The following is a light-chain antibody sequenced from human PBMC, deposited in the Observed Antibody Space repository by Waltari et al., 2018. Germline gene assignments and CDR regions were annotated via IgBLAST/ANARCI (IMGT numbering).Light chain of an antibody. CDR1: PRYLGAYHY. V-gene: IGLV2-14*01. J-gene: IGLJ1*01. Sequence: QSALTQPASVSGSPGQSITISCTGSPRYLGAYHYVSWYQQHPDKAPKLIISEVTNRPSGVSDRFSGSKSGYTASLTISGLQAEDEGDYYCMSYTRSSTYVFGTGTKVTVL. CDR2: EVT. CDR3: MSYTRSSTYV.